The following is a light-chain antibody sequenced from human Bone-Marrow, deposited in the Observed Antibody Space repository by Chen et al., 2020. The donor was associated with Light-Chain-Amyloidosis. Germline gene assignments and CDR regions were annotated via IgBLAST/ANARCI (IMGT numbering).Light chain of an antibody. Sequence: DFVMTQSPDYLAVSLGERATINCKSSPSVLSSSDNKNYLAWYQQKPGQPPKLLIYWASTRESGVPDRFSGSGSGTDFILTIISLQVEDVAVYYCQQHYGAPLTFGQGTKVEIK. CDR1: PSVLSSSDNKNY. V-gene: IGKV4-1*01. CDR3: QQHYGAPLT. CDR2: WAS. J-gene: IGKJ1*01.